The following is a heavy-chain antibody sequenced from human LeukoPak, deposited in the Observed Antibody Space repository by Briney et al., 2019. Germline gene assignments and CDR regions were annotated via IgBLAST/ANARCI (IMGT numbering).Heavy chain of an antibody. Sequence: GGSLRLSCAASGFTFSDYYMSWIRQAPGKGLEWVSYISSSSSYTNYADSVKGRFTISRDNAKNSLYLQMNSLRAEDTAVYYCASQAAAGALDVWGKETTVTVSS. V-gene: IGHV3-11*06. J-gene: IGHJ6*04. CDR1: GFTFSDYY. CDR2: ISSSSSYT. CDR3: ASQAAAGALDV. D-gene: IGHD6-13*01.